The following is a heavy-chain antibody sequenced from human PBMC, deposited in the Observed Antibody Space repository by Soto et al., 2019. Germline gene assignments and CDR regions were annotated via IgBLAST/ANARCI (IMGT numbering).Heavy chain of an antibody. Sequence: GGSLRLSCAASGFTFDDYAMHWVRQAPGKGLEWVSGINWKSDSIAYADSARGRFTISRDNANNSLYLQMNSLRAEDTALYYCAKDISSSVLAGYYFDCWGQGTLVTVSS. D-gene: IGHD2-15*01. CDR3: AKDISSSVLAGYYFDC. J-gene: IGHJ4*02. V-gene: IGHV3-9*01. CDR2: INWKSDSI. CDR1: GFTFDDYA.